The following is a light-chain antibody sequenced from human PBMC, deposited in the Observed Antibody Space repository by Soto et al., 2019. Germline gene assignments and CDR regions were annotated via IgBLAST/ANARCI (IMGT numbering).Light chain of an antibody. Sequence: SSALTQPPSVSVPPGQTARITCEGHNIGSKSVHWYQLRPGQAPVVVVYDDTDRPSGIPERFSGSNSGNTATLTITRVEAGDGADYYCQVRDSSNDHLVFGGGTKVTVL. CDR3: QVRDSSNDHLV. CDR1: NIGSKS. V-gene: IGLV3-21*02. J-gene: IGLJ3*02. CDR2: DDT.